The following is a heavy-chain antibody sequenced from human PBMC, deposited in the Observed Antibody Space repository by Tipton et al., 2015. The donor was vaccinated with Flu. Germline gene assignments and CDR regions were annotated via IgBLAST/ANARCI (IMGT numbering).Heavy chain of an antibody. CDR2: IHNSGAT. V-gene: IGHV4-31*01. J-gene: IGHJ4*02. Sequence: TLSLTCTVSGGSINSGGYYWTWVRQLPGKGLEWIGYIHNSGATFYNPSLKSLLTISVDTSQNHFSLKLDSVTAADTAVYFYARGRLETGCFDSWGQGTLVTVSS. D-gene: IGHD1-1*01. CDR1: GGSINSGGYY. CDR3: ARGRLETGCFDS.